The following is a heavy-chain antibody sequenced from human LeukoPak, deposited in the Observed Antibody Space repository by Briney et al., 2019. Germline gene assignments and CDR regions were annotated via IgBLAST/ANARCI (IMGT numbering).Heavy chain of an antibody. D-gene: IGHD2-8*02. CDR3: ARHPSGWFDH. J-gene: IGHJ5*02. CDR2: IYYSGST. V-gene: IGHV4-39*01. Sequence: PSETLSLTCTVSGGSISSSSYYWGWIRQPPGTGLEWIGSIYYSGSTYYNPSLKSRVTISVDTSKNQFSLKLSSVTAADTAVNYRARHPSGWFDHWGQGTLVTVSS. CDR1: GGSISSSSYY.